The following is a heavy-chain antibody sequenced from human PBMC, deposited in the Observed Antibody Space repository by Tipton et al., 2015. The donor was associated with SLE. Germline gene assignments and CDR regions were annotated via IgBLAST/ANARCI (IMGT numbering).Heavy chain of an antibody. CDR3: ITVIGDLDYYYYMDV. D-gene: IGHD7-27*01. J-gene: IGHJ6*03. CDR1: RFTFSSYA. Sequence: SLRLSCAASRFTFSSYAIHWVRQAPGEGLEWVALISSDGSNKYYADSVKGRFTISRDDSKNTAYLQMNSLKTEDTAVYYCITVIGDLDYYYYMDVWGKRTTVTVSS. V-gene: IGHV3-30-3*01. CDR2: ISSDGSNK.